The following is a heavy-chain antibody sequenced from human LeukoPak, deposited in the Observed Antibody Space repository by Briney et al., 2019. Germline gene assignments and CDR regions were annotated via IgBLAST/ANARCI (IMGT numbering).Heavy chain of an antibody. D-gene: IGHD3-16*02. CDR2: ISGSGGST. J-gene: IGHJ4*02. CDR3: AKPPEELSLRVGGPFDY. CDR1: GFIFSNYE. V-gene: IGHV3-23*01. Sequence: GGSLRLSCAASGFIFSNYEMNWVRQAPGKGLEWVSAISGSGGSTYYADSVKGRFTISRDNSKNTLYLQMNSLRAEDTAVYYCAKPPEELSLRVGGPFDYWGQGTLVTVSS.